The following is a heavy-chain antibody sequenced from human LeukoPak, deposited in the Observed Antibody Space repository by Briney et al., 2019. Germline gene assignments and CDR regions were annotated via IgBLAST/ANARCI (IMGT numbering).Heavy chain of an antibody. CDR2: IYYSGST. V-gene: IGHV4-31*03. D-gene: IGHD6-19*01. Sequence: PSETLSLTCTVSGGSISSGIYYWSWIRQHPEKGLEWIGYIYYSGSTHYNPSLKSRVTISVDTSKNQFSLNLSSVAAADTAVYYCAREDIAVAGYAFDLWGQGTLVTVSS. CDR1: GGSISSGIYY. CDR3: AREDIAVAGYAFDL. J-gene: IGHJ4*02.